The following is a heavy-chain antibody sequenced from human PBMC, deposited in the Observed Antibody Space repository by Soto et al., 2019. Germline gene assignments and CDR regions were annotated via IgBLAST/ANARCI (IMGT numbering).Heavy chain of an antibody. V-gene: IGHV3-23*01. CDR3: ARKVLGSTTRPDWWYFDL. CDR2: ISGGGDRT. Sequence: EVELLESGGGLVQPGGSLRLSCEGSGFTFINHAMNWVRKVPGRGLGGSSGISGGGDRTFDADSVKGRFTISRDNSKNTVNLQMNSLRADDTAVYYCARKVLGSTTRPDWWYFDLWGRGTLVTVSS. D-gene: IGHD3-16*01. J-gene: IGHJ2*01. CDR1: GFTFINHA.